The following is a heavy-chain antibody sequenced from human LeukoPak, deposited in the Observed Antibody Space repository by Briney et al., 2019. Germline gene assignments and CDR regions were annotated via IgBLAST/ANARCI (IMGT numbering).Heavy chain of an antibody. CDR3: ARAFDI. CDR2: LYYSGRT. J-gene: IGHJ3*02. Sequence: PSETLSLTCTVSGDSISSYFWCWIRQPPGKGLEWIGCLYYSGRTNYSPSLTSRVTLSADTSKNQFSLKLNSVTAADTALYYCARAFDIWGQGTMVTVSS. V-gene: IGHV4-59*08. CDR1: GDSISSYF.